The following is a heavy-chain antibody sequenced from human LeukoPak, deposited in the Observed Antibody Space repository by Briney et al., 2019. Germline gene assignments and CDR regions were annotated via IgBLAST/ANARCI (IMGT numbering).Heavy chain of an antibody. CDR1: GFTFSSYA. J-gene: IGHJ1*01. CDR2: ISGSGGST. V-gene: IGHV3-23*01. Sequence: HPGGSLRLSCAASGFTFSSYAMSWVRQAPGKGLEWVSAISGSGGSTYYADSVKGRFTISRDNSKNTLYLQMNSLRAEDTAVYYCAKAFQLPGIAAAGTIGYFQHWGQGTLVTVSS. CDR3: AKAFQLPGIAAAGTIGYFQH. D-gene: IGHD6-13*01.